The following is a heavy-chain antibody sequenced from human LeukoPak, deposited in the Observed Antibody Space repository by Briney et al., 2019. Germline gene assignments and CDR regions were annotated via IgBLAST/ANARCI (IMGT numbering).Heavy chain of an antibody. CDR2: IYYSGST. V-gene: IGHV4-59*08. D-gene: IGHD2-8*01. CDR3: ARLMETQTQQLFDP. J-gene: IGHJ5*02. CDR1: GGSISSYY. Sequence: SETLSLTCTVSGGSISSYYWSWIRQPPGKGLEWIGYIYYSGSTNYNPSLKSRVTISVDTSKNQFSLKLSSVTAAATAVYYCARLMETQTQQLFDPWGQGTLVTVSS.